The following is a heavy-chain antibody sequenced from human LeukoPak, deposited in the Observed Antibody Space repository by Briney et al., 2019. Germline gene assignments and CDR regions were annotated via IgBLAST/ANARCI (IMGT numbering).Heavy chain of an antibody. CDR1: GYTFTSYG. Sequence: GASVKVSCKASGYTFTSYGISWVRQAPGQGLEWMGWVSAYNGNTNYAQKLQGRVTMTRDMSTSTVYMELSSLRSEDTAVYYCARANSGYSYAYYFDYWGQGTLVTVSS. V-gene: IGHV1-18*01. CDR2: VSAYNGNT. J-gene: IGHJ4*02. D-gene: IGHD5-18*01. CDR3: ARANSGYSYAYYFDY.